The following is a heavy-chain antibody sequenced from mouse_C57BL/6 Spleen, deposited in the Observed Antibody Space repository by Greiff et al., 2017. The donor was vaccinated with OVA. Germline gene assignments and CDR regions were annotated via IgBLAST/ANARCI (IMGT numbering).Heavy chain of an antibody. Sequence: EVHLVESGGGLVKPGGSLKLSCAASGFTFSSYAMSWVRQTPEKRLEWVATISDGGSYTYYPDNVKGRFTISRDNAKNNLYLQMSHLKSEDTAVYYCARESNNGYYCDYWGQGTTLTVSS. CDR2: ISDGGSYT. CDR1: GFTFSSYA. D-gene: IGHD1-3*01. J-gene: IGHJ2*01. CDR3: ARESNNGYYCDY. V-gene: IGHV5-4*01.